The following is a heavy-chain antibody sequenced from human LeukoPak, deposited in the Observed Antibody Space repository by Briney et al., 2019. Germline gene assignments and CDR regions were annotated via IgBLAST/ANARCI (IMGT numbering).Heavy chain of an antibody. CDR1: GYTFTSYG. CDR3: ARDGCTNGVCYGDY. V-gene: IGHV1-18*01. J-gene: IGHJ4*02. Sequence: ASVKVSCTASGYTFTSYGISWVRQAPGQGLEWMGWISAYNGNTNYAQKLQGRVTMTTDASTSTAYMELRSLRSDDTAVYYCARDGCTNGVCYGDYWGQGTLVTVSS. CDR2: ISAYNGNT. D-gene: IGHD2-8*01.